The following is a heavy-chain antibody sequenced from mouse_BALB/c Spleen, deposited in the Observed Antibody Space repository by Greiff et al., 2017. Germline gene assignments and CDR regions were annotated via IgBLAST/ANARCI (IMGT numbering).Heavy chain of an antibody. V-gene: IGHV2-9*02. CDR2: IWAGGST. CDR1: GFSLTSYG. J-gene: IGHJ4*01. CDR3: ARGSYDGYYYYAMDY. D-gene: IGHD2-3*01. Sequence: QVQLKESGPGLVAPSQSLSITCTVSGFSLTSYGVHWVRQPPGKGLEWLGVIWAGGSTNYNSALMSRLSISKDNSKSQVFLKMNSLQTDDTAMYYCARGSYDGYYYYAMDYWGQGTSVTVSS.